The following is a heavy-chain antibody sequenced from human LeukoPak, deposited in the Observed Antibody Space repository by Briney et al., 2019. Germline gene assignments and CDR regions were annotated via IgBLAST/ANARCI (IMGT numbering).Heavy chain of an antibody. CDR3: ARDSGGSYYTDY. CDR2: VNSNGDIT. D-gene: IGHD1-26*01. CDR1: GFSFSSFA. J-gene: IGHJ4*02. Sequence: PGGSLRLSCSASGFSFSSFAMHWVRQAPGKGLEYVSAVNSNGDITDYADSVKGRFTISRDNSKNTLYLQMNSLRAEDTAVYYCARDSGGSYYTDYWGQGTLVTVSS. V-gene: IGHV3-64*04.